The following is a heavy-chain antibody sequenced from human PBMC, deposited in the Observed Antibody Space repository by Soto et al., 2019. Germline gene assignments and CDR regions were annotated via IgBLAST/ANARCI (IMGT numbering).Heavy chain of an antibody. CDR1: GFTFRSYS. CDR2: ISISSRTI. J-gene: IGHJ5*02. D-gene: IGHD6-13*01. Sequence: GGSLRLSCAASGFTFRSYSINWGRQAPGKGLEWVSYISISSRTIYYADSVKGRFTISRDDAKNSLYLQMNSLRDEDTSVYYCARDNGIAGSFDPWGQGTLVTVSS. V-gene: IGHV3-48*02. CDR3: ARDNGIAGSFDP.